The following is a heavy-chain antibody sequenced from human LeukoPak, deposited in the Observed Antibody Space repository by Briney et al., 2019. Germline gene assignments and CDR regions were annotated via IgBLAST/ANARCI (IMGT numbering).Heavy chain of an antibody. V-gene: IGHV3-53*01. Sequence: PGGSLRLSCAASGFTVSSNYMSWVRQAPGKGLEWVSVIYSGGSTYYADSVKGRFTISRDNSKNTLYLQMNSLRAEDTAVYYCAREPYLTGTGEDYGTVWGQGTLVTVSS. D-gene: IGHD1-7*01. CDR1: GFTVSSNY. CDR2: IYSGGST. J-gene: IGHJ4*02. CDR3: AREPYLTGTGEDYGTV.